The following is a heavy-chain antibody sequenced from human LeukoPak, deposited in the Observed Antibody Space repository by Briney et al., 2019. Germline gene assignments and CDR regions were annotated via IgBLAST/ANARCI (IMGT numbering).Heavy chain of an antibody. Sequence: ASVKVSCKASGYTFTTYPVNWVRQAPGQGLEYMGWINANTGNPTYAQGFTGRFVFSLDTSVSTAYLQLSSLKAEDTAVYYCAREGDDSSGYYFDYWGQGTLVTVSS. J-gene: IGHJ4*02. D-gene: IGHD3-22*01. CDR1: GYTFTTYP. CDR2: INANTGNP. CDR3: AREGDDSSGYYFDY. V-gene: IGHV7-4-1*02.